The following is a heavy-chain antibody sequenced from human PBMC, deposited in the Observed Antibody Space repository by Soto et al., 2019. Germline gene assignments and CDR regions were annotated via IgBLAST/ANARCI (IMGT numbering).Heavy chain of an antibody. CDR2: IHYSGST. Sequence: SETLSLTCTVSGGSISSSSYYWGWIRQPPGKGLEWIGSIHYSGSTYYNPSLKSRVAISVDTSKNQFSLRLSSVTAADTAVYYCARHSSSGNNWFDPWGQGTLVTVSS. V-gene: IGHV4-39*01. CDR3: ARHSSSGNNWFDP. CDR1: GGSISSSSYY. D-gene: IGHD6-13*01. J-gene: IGHJ5*02.